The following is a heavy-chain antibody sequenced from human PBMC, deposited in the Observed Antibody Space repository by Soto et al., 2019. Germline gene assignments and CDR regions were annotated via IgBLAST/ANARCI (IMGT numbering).Heavy chain of an antibody. CDR3: ARFAITMVRGNWFDP. CDR2: IYYSGST. D-gene: IGHD3-10*01. V-gene: IGHV4-39*01. CDR1: GGSISSSSYY. J-gene: IGHJ5*02. Sequence: SETLSLTCTVSGGSISSSSYYWGWIRQPPGKGLEWIGSIYYSGSTYYNPSLKSRVTISVDTSKNQFSLKLSSVTAADTAVYYCARFAITMVRGNWFDPWGQGTLVTVSS.